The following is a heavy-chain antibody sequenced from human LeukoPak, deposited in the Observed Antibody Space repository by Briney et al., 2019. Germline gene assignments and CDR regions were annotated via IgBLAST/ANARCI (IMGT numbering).Heavy chain of an antibody. CDR3: ARRLYCSSTSCSYYFDY. V-gene: IGHV3-21*01. Sequence: GESLKISCAASGFTFSSYSMNWVRQAPGKGLEWVSSISSSSSYIYYADSVKGRFTISRDNAKNSLYLQMNSLRAEDTAVYYCARRLYCSSTSCSYYFDYWGQGTLVTVSS. CDR1: GFTFSSYS. CDR2: ISSSSSYI. J-gene: IGHJ4*02. D-gene: IGHD2-2*01.